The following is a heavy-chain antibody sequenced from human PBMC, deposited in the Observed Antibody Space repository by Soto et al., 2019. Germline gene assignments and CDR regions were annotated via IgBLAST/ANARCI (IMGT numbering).Heavy chain of an antibody. CDR2: MSGSGASI. CDR3: ARDNWNGAYYGLDV. V-gene: IGHV3-23*01. J-gene: IGHJ6*02. D-gene: IGHD1-20*01. Sequence: EVQLLESGGGLVQSGESLTLSCVASQFTFNIDAMTWVRQAPGKGLEWVSSMSGSGASIYYADSVKGRVTISRDKSKKTLYLQMNSLRAEDTAVYWCARDNWNGAYYGLDVWGQGTTVTVS. CDR1: QFTFNIDA.